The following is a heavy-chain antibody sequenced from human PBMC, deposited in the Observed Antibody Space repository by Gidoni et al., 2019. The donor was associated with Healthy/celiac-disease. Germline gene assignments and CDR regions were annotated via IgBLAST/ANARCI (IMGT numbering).Heavy chain of an antibody. CDR1: GFTFSSYS. J-gene: IGHJ5*02. Sequence: EVQLVESGGGLVKPGGSLRLSCAASGFTFSSYSMNWVRQAPGKGLEWVSSISSSSSYIYYADSVKGRFTISRDNAKNSLYLQMNSLRAEDTAVYYCASLLIQLWDNWFDPWGQGTLVTVSS. D-gene: IGHD5-18*01. CDR2: ISSSSSYI. V-gene: IGHV3-21*01. CDR3: ASLLIQLWDNWFDP.